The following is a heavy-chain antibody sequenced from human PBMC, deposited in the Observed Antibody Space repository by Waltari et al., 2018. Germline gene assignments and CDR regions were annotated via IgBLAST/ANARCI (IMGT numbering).Heavy chain of an antibody. D-gene: IGHD3-22*01. CDR3: ARDLTPYYYDSSEVAFDI. Sequence: QVQLVQSGAEVKKPGASVKVSCKASGYTFTGYYMHWVRQAPGQGLEWMGWINPNSGGTNYAQKFQGRVTMTRDTSISTAYMELSRLRSDDTAVYYCARDLTPYYYDSSEVAFDIWGQGTMVTVSS. J-gene: IGHJ3*02. CDR2: INPNSGGT. V-gene: IGHV1-2*02. CDR1: GYTFTGYY.